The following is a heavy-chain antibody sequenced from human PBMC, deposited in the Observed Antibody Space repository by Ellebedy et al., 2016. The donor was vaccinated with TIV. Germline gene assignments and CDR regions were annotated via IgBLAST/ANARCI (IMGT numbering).Heavy chain of an antibody. CDR3: ARDPSLQYYFDY. CDR1: GGSFSDYY. J-gene: IGHJ4*02. CDR2: IYHSGST. Sequence: SETLSLXCAVYGGSFSDYYWGWIRQPPGKGLEWIGSIYHSGSTYYNPSLKSRVTISVDTSKNQFSLKLSSVTAADTAVYYCARDPSLQYYFDYWGQGTLVTVSS. D-gene: IGHD5-24*01. V-gene: IGHV4-38-2*02.